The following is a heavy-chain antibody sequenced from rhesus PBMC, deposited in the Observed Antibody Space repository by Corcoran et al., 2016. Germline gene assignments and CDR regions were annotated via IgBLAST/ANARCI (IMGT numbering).Heavy chain of an antibody. CDR3: AREGTVADDY. Sequence: QVQLQESGPGLVKPSETLSLPCAVSGGSISSGYYYWSWIRQPPGKGLEWIGYITIIGSTSYNPSLQSRVTISRDKSKNQFSLKLSSVTAADTAVYYCAREGTVADDYWGQGVLVTVSS. CDR2: ITIIGST. J-gene: IGHJ4*01. V-gene: IGHV4-122*02. D-gene: IGHD4-29*01. CDR1: GGSISSGYYY.